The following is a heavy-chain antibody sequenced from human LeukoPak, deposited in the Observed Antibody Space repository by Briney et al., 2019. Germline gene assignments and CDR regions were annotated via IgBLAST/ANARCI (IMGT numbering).Heavy chain of an antibody. CDR2: IRDNGDTT. V-gene: IGHV3-23*01. CDR3: VKARGYSSSSSFDY. CDR1: GFTFSSYA. Sequence: GGSLRLSCAASGFTFSSYALTWVRQAPGKGLEWVSGIRDNGDTTYYADSVKGRFTISRDNSKNTLYLRMNSLRAEDTALYYCVKARGYSSSSSFDYWGQGTLVTVSS. J-gene: IGHJ4*02. D-gene: IGHD6-13*01.